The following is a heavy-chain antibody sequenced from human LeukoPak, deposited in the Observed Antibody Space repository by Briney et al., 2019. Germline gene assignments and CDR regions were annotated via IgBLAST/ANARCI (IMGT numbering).Heavy chain of an antibody. CDR2: ISSDGTST. CDR1: GFTFRSYG. D-gene: IGHD2-15*01. CDR3: ASPGWSDALDM. V-gene: IGHV3-74*01. Sequence: GGSLRLSCAASGFTFRSYGMHWVRQAPGKGLVWVSRISSDGTSTTYADSVKGRFAISRDNAKNTLYLQLDSLRAEDTAIYYCASPGWSDALDMWGQGTRVTVSS. J-gene: IGHJ3*02.